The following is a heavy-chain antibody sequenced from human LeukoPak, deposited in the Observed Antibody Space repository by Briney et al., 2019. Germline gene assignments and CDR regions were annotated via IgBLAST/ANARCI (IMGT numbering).Heavy chain of an antibody. V-gene: IGHV3-23*01. CDR2: ISGSGGST. J-gene: IGHJ4*02. D-gene: IGHD6-19*01. CDR3: AKPPRIAVAGYYFDY. CDR1: GFTFSSYA. Sequence: GGSLRLSCAASGFTFSSYAMSWVREAPGKGLEGVSAISGSGGSTYYADSVKGRFTISRDNSKNTLYLQMNSLRAEDTAVYYCAKPPRIAVAGYYFDYWGQGTLVTVSS.